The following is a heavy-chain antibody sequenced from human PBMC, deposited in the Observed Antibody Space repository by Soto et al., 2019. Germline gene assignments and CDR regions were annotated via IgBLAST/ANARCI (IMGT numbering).Heavy chain of an antibody. Sequence: SETLSLTCTFSGGSISSYCLSWIRQPPGKGLEWIGYIYYSGSTNYNPSLKSRVTISVDTSKNQFSLKLSSVTAADTAVYYCARRGDTVTDLYYFDYWGQGTLVTVSS. V-gene: IGHV4-59*01. D-gene: IGHD4-17*01. CDR2: IYYSGST. CDR3: ARRGDTVTDLYYFDY. J-gene: IGHJ4*02. CDR1: GGSISSYC.